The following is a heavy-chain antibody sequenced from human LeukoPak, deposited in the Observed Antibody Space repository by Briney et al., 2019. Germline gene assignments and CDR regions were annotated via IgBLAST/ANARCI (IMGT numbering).Heavy chain of an antibody. D-gene: IGHD2-15*01. J-gene: IGHJ5*02. CDR2: IYYSGST. CDR3: ARVGPVVVVADNWFDP. V-gene: IGHV4-39*07. Sequence: PSETLSLTCTVSGGSISSSSYYWGWIRQPPGKGLEWIGSIYYSGSTYYNPSLKSRVTISVDTSKNQFSLKLSSVTAADTAVYYCARVGPVVVVADNWFDPWGQGTLVTVSS. CDR1: GGSISSSSYY.